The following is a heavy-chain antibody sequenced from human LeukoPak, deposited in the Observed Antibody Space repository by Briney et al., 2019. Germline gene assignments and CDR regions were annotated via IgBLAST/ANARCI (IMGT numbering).Heavy chain of an antibody. J-gene: IGHJ5*02. V-gene: IGHV1-69-2*01. D-gene: IGHD3-9*01. CDR2: VDPEDGET. CDR1: GYTFTDYY. CDR3: AKRSRVLRYFDSPSNNWFDP. Sequence: GASVKVSCKASGYTFTDYYMHWVQQAPGKGLEWMGRVDPEDGETIYAEKFQGRVTITADTSTDTAYMELSSLRSEDTAVYYCAKRSRVLRYFDSPSNNWFDPWGQGTLVTVSS.